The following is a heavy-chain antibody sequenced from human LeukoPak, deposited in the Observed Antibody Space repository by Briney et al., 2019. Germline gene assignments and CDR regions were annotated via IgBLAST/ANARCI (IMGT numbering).Heavy chain of an antibody. CDR3: AKSLIRSYYFDY. V-gene: IGHV1-2*02. J-gene: IGHJ4*02. CDR2: INPNSGGT. CDR1: GYTFTGYY. Sequence: ASVKVSCKASGYTFTGYYMHWVRQAPGQGLEWMGWINPNSGGTNYAQKFQGRVTMTRDTSISTAYMELSRLRSDDTAVYYCAKSLIRSYYFDYWGQGTLVTVSS. D-gene: IGHD2-8*01.